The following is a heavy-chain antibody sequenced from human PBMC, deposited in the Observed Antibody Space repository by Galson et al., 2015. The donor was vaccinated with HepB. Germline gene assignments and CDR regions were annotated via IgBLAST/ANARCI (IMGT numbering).Heavy chain of an antibody. CDR2: ISSSSSYT. CDR1: GFTFSDYY. V-gene: IGHV3-11*06. CDR3: ASGYGSGRVDY. Sequence: SLRLSCAASGFTFSDYYMSWIRQAPGKGLEWVSYISSSSSYTNYADSVKGRSTSSRDNAKNSLYLQMNSLRAEDTAVYYCASGYGSGRVDYWGQGTLVTVSS. D-gene: IGHD3-10*01. J-gene: IGHJ4*02.